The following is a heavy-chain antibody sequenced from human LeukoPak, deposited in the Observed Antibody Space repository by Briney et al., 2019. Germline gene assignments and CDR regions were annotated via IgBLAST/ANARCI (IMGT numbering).Heavy chain of an antibody. CDR1: GFTFRSYG. D-gene: IGHD3-22*01. Sequence: GGSLRLSCAASGFTFRSYGMHWVRQAPGKGLEWVAFIRYDGNSNYYADSVKGRFTISRDNSRSTLYLQMNSLRDEDTAVYYCAKEEVISGNHGVYFDYWGQGTLVTVSS. V-gene: IGHV3-30*02. CDR2: IRYDGNSN. J-gene: IGHJ4*02. CDR3: AKEEVISGNHGVYFDY.